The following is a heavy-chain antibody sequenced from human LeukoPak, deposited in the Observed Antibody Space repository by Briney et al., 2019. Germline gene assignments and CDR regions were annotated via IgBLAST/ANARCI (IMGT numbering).Heavy chain of an antibody. J-gene: IGHJ4*02. V-gene: IGHV4-38-2*02. CDR3: ARPGFRYSYYDY. CDR2: IYHSGST. D-gene: IGHD5-18*01. CDR1: GYSISSGYY. Sequence: SETLSLTCTVSGYSISSGYYWGWIRQPPGKGLEWIGSIYHSGSTYYNPSLKSRVAMSVDPSKNQFSLKLSSVTAADTAVYYCARPGFRYSYYDYWGQGTLVTVSS.